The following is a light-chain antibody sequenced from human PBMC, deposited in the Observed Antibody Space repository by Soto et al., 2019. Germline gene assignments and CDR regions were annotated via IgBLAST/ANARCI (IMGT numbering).Light chain of an antibody. CDR1: ERLSSVY. CDR3: QQGSHWYT. V-gene: IGKV3D-20*02. Sequence: EIVLTQSPGTLSLSPGERATLSCRASERLSSVYLAWYQQRPGQPPRLLIYGASNRATGIPDRFSGSGSGTDFTLIINRLEPEDVAIYYCQQGSHWYTFGQGTKLEIK. J-gene: IGKJ2*01. CDR2: GAS.